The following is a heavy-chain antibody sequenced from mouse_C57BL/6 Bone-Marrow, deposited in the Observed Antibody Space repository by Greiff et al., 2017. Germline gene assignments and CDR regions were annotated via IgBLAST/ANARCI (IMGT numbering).Heavy chain of an antibody. J-gene: IGHJ2*01. CDR2: IDPSDSYT. CDR1: GYTFTSYW. CDR3: ARYYDYGFDY. V-gene: IGHV1-50*01. D-gene: IGHD2-4*01. Sequence: QVQLQQPGAELVKPGASVKLSCKASGYTFTSYWMQWVKQRPGQGLEWIGEIDPSDSYTNYNQKFKGKATLTVDTSSSTAYMQLSSLTSEDSAVYYCARYYDYGFDYWGQGTTLTVSS.